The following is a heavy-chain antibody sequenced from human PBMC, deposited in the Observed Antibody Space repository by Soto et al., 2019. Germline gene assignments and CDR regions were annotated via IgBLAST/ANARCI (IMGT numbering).Heavy chain of an antibody. CDR1: GGSISSYY. D-gene: IGHD4-4*01. CDR2: IYYSGST. CDR3: ARDHKVTRGYNWFDP. V-gene: IGHV4-59*01. J-gene: IGHJ5*02. Sequence: SETLSLTCTVSGGSISSYYWSWIRQPPGKGLEWIWYIYYSGSTNYNPSLKSRVTIPVDTSKNKFSLKLSSVTAADTAVYYCARDHKVTRGYNWFDPWGQGTLVTVSS.